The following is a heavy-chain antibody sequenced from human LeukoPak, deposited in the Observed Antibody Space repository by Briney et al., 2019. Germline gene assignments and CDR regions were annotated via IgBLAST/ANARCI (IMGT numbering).Heavy chain of an antibody. V-gene: IGHV4-34*01. D-gene: IGHD4-17*01. CDR3: AVDYGDYGAFDI. J-gene: IGHJ3*02. Sequence: SETLSLTCAVYGGSFSGYYWSWICQPPGKGLEWIGEINHSGSTNYNPSLKSRVTISVDTSKNQFSLKLSSVTAADTAVYYCAVDYGDYGAFDIWGQGTMVTVSS. CDR2: INHSGST. CDR1: GGSFSGYY.